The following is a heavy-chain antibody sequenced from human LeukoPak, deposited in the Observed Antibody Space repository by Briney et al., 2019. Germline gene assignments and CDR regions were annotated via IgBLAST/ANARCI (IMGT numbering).Heavy chain of an antibody. D-gene: IGHD4-11*01. J-gene: IGHJ6*02. V-gene: IGHV1-69*04. CDR2: IIPIFGIA. CDR1: GDTFSSYA. CDR3: ARDRGNYGHDGMGV. Sequence: SVKVSCKASGDTFSSYAISWVRQAPGQGLEWMGRIIPIFGIANYAQKYQGRVTITADKSTSTDYMELSSLRSEDTAVYYCARDRGNYGHDGMGVWGQVITVTVAS.